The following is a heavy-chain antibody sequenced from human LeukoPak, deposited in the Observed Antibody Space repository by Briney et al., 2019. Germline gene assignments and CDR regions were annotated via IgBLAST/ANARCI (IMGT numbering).Heavy chain of an antibody. Sequence: GGCLRLSCAASGFTFSSYAMSWVRQAPGKGLEWVSAIIGSGGSTYYADSVKGRFTISRDNSKNTLYLQMNSLRAEDTAVYYCAKGGYCGGDCHGSYYYYYMDVWGKGTTVTVSS. CDR1: GFTFSSYA. D-gene: IGHD2-21*01. CDR2: IIGSGGST. V-gene: IGHV3-23*01. J-gene: IGHJ6*03. CDR3: AKGGYCGGDCHGSYYYYYMDV.